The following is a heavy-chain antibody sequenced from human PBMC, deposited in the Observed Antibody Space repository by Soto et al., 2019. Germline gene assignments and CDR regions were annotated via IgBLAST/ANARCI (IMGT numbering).Heavy chain of an antibody. CDR2: INAGNGNT. V-gene: IGHV1-3*01. CDR3: ARAHLWRGSYYFDY. Sequence: QVPLVQSGAEVKKPGASVKVSCKASGYTFTSYAMHWVRQAPGQRLEWMGWINAGNGNTKYSQKFQGRVTITRDTSASTDYMELSSLRSEDTAVYYCARAHLWRGSYYFDYWGQGTLVTGSS. J-gene: IGHJ4*02. CDR1: GYTFTSYA. D-gene: IGHD3-3*01.